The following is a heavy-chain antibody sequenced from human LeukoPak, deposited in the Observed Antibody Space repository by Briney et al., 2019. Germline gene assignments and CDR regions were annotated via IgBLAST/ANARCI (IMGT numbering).Heavy chain of an antibody. CDR1: GFTVSSIY. V-gene: IGHV3-66*01. CDR3: ARVGSGDIYGYGDY. CDR2: IYSGGTT. D-gene: IGHD5-18*01. J-gene: IGHJ4*02. Sequence: GGSLRLSCAASGFTVSSIYMSWVRQTPGKGLEWVSVIYSGGTTYYADSVKGRFTISRDDSKNTLYLQMSSLRVEDTAVYYCARVGSGDIYGYGDYWGQGTLVTVSS.